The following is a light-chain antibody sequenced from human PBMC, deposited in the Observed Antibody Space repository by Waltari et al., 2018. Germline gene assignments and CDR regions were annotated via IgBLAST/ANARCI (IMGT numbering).Light chain of an antibody. CDR1: LLADRF. Sequence: SYELTQPSSVSVSPGQTARTPCSADLLADRFVRWFQQKPGQAPRLLIYQDTERPSGIPERFSGSRSGTTVTLTISGAQADDEADFYCYSAPANNQGIFGGGTKLTVL. CDR3: YSAPANNQGI. V-gene: IGLV3-27*01. J-gene: IGLJ2*01. CDR2: QDT.